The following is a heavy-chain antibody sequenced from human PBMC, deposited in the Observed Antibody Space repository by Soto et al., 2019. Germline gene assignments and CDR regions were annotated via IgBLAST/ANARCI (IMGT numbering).Heavy chain of an antibody. Sequence: QITLKESGPTLVKPTQTLTLTCAFSGFSLRTNGVGVGWIRQPPGKALEWLALIYWDGYKHYSPSLKSRLTIPEDTSKNRVVLTMTNMDTVENATFFWATKGGGDRILDYWGQGTLVTVSS. V-gene: IGHV2-5*02. CDR3: ATKGGGDRILDY. CDR2: IYWDGYK. D-gene: IGHD3-16*01. CDR1: GFSLRTNGVG. J-gene: IGHJ4*02.